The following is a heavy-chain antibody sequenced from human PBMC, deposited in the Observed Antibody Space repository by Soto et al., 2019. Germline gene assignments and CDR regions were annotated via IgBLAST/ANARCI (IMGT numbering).Heavy chain of an antibody. CDR1: GFTFSSYG. CDR2: IWYDGSNK. V-gene: IGHV3-33*01. D-gene: IGHD4-17*01. Sequence: GGSLRLSCAASGFTFSSYGMHWVRQAPGKGLEWVAVIWYDGSNKYYADSVKGRFTISRDNSKNTLYLQMNSLRAEDTAVYYCARSDHYGDLHFDYWGQGTLVTVSS. J-gene: IGHJ4*02. CDR3: ARSDHYGDLHFDY.